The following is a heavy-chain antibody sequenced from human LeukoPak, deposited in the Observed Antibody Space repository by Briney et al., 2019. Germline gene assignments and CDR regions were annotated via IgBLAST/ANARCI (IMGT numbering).Heavy chain of an antibody. CDR2: IYPGGST. CDR1: TFTVIDHY. D-gene: IGHD2-21*01. J-gene: IGHJ6*02. Sequence: GGSLRLSCAASTFTVIDHYMTWVRQAPGRGLEWVAAIYPGGSTYYADSVKGRFTISRDKSKNTLYLQMNTLGAEETAVYYCARGAGVSYYYYGHLGPRDHGHRLL. V-gene: IGHV3-66*02. CDR3: ARGAGVSYYYYGH.